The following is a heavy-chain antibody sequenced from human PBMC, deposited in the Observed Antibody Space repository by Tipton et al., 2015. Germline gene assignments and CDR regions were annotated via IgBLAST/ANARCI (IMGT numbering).Heavy chain of an antibody. J-gene: IGHJ4*02. CDR3: ARISDFWSGSIDC. CDR2: ISYIGNT. Sequence: TLSLTCTVSGGSISSYYWSWIRQPPGKGLEWIGYISYIGNTNYNPSLKSRVTISVDRSKDHFSLRLSSVTAADTALYYCARISDFWSGSIDCWGQGTLVSVSS. D-gene: IGHD3-3*01. V-gene: IGHV4-59*08. CDR1: GGSISSYY.